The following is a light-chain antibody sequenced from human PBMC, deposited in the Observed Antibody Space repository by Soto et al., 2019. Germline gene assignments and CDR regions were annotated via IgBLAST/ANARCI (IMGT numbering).Light chain of an antibody. CDR2: SVS. J-gene: IGKJ3*01. V-gene: IGKV3-20*01. CDR1: QSVRGNS. CDR3: QQYGALPVT. Sequence: EVVLTQPPGTLSLSPGEGATLSCRASQSVRGNSLAWYQQKPGQAPRLLTYSVSSRATGIPDRFSGSGSGTDFTLTISSLEPEDFEVYYWQQYGALPVTFGPGITVDIK.